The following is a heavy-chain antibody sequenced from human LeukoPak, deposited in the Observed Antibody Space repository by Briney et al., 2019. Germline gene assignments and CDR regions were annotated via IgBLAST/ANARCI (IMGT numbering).Heavy chain of an antibody. D-gene: IGHD2-8*01. J-gene: IGHJ3*02. CDR3: ARTLFVNGGNAFDI. V-gene: IGHV1-69*02. CDR1: GGTFSSYT. Sequence: SVKVSCKASGGTFSSYTISWVRQAPGQGLGWMGRIIPILGIANYAQKFQGRVTITADKSTSTAYMELSSLRSEDTAVYYCARTLFVNGGNAFDIWGQGTMVTVSS. CDR2: IIPILGIA.